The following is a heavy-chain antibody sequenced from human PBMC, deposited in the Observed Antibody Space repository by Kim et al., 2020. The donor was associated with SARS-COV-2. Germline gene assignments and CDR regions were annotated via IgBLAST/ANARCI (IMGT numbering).Heavy chain of an antibody. Sequence: SETLSLTCTVSVGPFIGSYGAGIGRPAGRGRGWIGGIYTRGATNYNPSPKSRVTMSVDTSKNQFSLKLSSVTAADTAVYYCARDRRITIFGVVIEDAFDIWGQGTMVTVSS. CDR2: IYTRGAT. J-gene: IGHJ3*02. D-gene: IGHD3-3*01. CDR1: VGPFIGSY. V-gene: IGHV4-4*07. CDR3: ARDRRITIFGVVIEDAFDI.